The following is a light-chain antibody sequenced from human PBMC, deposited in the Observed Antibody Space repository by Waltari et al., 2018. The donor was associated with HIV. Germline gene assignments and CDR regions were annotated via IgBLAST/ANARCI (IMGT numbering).Light chain of an antibody. Sequence: QSVLTQPPSLSGPPGQRVTIPCSGRSSDVGSNTVNWYQQLPGTAPKLLMYSNDERPSGVPDRFSGSKSGTSASLAIRGLRSEDEADYYCAAWDDSLNGLVFGTGTKVTVL. V-gene: IGLV1-44*01. J-gene: IGLJ1*01. CDR1: SSDVGSNT. CDR2: SND. CDR3: AAWDDSLNGLV.